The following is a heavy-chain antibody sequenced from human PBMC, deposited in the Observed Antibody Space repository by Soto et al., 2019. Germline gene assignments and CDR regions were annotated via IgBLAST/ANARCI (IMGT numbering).Heavy chain of an antibody. D-gene: IGHD3-10*01. Sequence: SETLSLTCAVSGGSISSSNWWSWVRQPPGTGLEWIGEIYHSGSTNYNPSLKSRVTISVDKSKNQFSLKLSSVTAADTAVYYCARGPGDYYGSGSYNWFDPWGQGTLVTVSS. CDR1: GGSISSSNW. V-gene: IGHV4-4*02. CDR3: ARGPGDYYGSGSYNWFDP. J-gene: IGHJ5*02. CDR2: IYHSGST.